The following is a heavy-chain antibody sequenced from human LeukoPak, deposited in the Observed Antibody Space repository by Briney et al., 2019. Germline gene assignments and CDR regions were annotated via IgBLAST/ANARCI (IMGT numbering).Heavy chain of an antibody. CDR2: ISYSGTT. CDR3: ARESHYDYVWGSYRYTLTY. J-gene: IGHJ4*02. Sequence: SETLSLTCTVSGGSISSSAPYWGWIRQPPGKGLEWIGSISYSGTTYYNPSLKSRVTISVDTSKNQLSLKLSSVTAADTAVYYCARESHYDYVWGSYRYTLTYWGQGTLVTVSS. V-gene: IGHV4-39*07. CDR1: GGSISSSAPY. D-gene: IGHD3-16*02.